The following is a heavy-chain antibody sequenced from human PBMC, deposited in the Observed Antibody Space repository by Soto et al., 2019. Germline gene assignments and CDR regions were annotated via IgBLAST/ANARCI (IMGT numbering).Heavy chain of an antibody. CDR3: ARARVVVVPAAKKRFDY. V-gene: IGHV4-34*01. CDR2: INHSGST. D-gene: IGHD2-2*01. J-gene: IGHJ4*02. Sequence: SETLSLTCAVYGGSFSGYYWSWIRQPPGKGLEWIGEINHSGSTNYNPSLKSRVTISVDTSKNQFSLKLSSVTAADTAVYYCARARVVVVPAAKKRFDYWGQGTLVTVSS. CDR1: GGSFSGYY.